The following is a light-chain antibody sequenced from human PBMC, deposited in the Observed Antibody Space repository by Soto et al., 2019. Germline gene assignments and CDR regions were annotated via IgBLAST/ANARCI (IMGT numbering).Light chain of an antibody. CDR1: QSVSSNH. Sequence: ESVLTQSPDTLSLSPGERATLSCRASQSVSSNHLAWYQQKPGQAPRLLIYGASTRATGIPDTFSGSGSGTDFTLTISRLEPEDFAVYYCQQYGTSPTWTFGQGTKVDIK. CDR2: GAS. CDR3: QQYGTSPTWT. V-gene: IGKV3-20*01. J-gene: IGKJ1*01.